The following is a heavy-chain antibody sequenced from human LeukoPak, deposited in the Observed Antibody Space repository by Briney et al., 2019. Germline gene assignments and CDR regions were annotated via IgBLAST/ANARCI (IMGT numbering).Heavy chain of an antibody. Sequence: GGSLRLSCAASGFTFSDYYMSWIRQAPGKGLEWVSYISSSGSFIYYADSVKGRFTISRDNAKNSLYLHMNSLRAEDTALYYCAKEPYYDSSGYSPDYWGQGTLVTVSS. CDR1: GFTFSDYY. CDR2: ISSSGSFI. J-gene: IGHJ4*02. D-gene: IGHD3-22*01. V-gene: IGHV3-11*04. CDR3: AKEPYYDSSGYSPDY.